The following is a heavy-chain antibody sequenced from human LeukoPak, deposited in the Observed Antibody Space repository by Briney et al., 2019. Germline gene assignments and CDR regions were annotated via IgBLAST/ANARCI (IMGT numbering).Heavy chain of an antibody. J-gene: IGHJ4*02. Sequence: GGSLRLSCAASGFTFSSYAMSWVRQAPGKVLEWVASVKQDVDKKDYVDSLKDRFTISRDNGKNSLYLQMNSLRAEDTAVYYCARGPPYGSRSDFFDYWGQGTLVTVSS. CDR1: GFTFSSYA. V-gene: IGHV3-7*01. CDR3: ARGPPYGSRSDFFDY. D-gene: IGHD3-10*01. CDR2: VKQDVDKK.